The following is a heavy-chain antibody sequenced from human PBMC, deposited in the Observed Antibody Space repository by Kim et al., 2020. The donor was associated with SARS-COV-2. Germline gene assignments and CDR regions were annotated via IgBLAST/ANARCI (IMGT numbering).Heavy chain of an antibody. Sequence: GGSLRLSCAASGFTFDDYAMHWVRQAPGKGLEWVSGISWNSGSIGYADSVKGRFTISRDNAKNSLYLQMNSLRAEDTALYYCAKDMGSGVVVAASDAFDIWGQGTMVTVSS. J-gene: IGHJ3*02. CDR1: GFTFDDYA. D-gene: IGHD2-15*01. V-gene: IGHV3-9*01. CDR2: ISWNSGSI. CDR3: AKDMGSGVVVAASDAFDI.